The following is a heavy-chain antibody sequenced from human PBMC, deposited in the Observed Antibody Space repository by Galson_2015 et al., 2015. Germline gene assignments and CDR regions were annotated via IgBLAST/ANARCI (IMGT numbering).Heavy chain of an antibody. V-gene: IGHV3-30*18. CDR3: AKDLSAANSGSYSSASEYFQH. CDR1: GFTFSSYG. CDR2: ISYDGSNK. D-gene: IGHD1-26*01. J-gene: IGHJ1*01. Sequence: SLRLSCAASGFTFSSYGMHWVRQAPGKGLEWVAVISYDGSNKYYADSVKGRFTISRDNSKNTLYLQMNSLRAEDTAVYYCAKDLSAANSGSYSSASEYFQHWGQGTLVTVSS.